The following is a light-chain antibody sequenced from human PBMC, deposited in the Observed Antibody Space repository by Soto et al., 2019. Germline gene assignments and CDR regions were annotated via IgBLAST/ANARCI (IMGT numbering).Light chain of an antibody. Sequence: DIQMTQSPSTLSASVGDRVTITCRASQRISSWLAWYQQKPGKAPKFLIYDGSTLESGVPARFSGSGSGTEFTLTISSLQPDDFATYYCQQYNSYSPFGQGTRLEI. J-gene: IGKJ5*01. CDR3: QQYNSYSP. CDR1: QRISSW. V-gene: IGKV1-5*01. CDR2: DGS.